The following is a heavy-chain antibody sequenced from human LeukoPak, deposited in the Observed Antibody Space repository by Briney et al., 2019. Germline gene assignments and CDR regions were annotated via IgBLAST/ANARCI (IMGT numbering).Heavy chain of an antibody. CDR3: AKSPFYDFWSGYSTSNFGLDY. V-gene: IGHV3-23*01. CDR2: ISGSGGST. Sequence: GALRLSCAASGFTFSNYGMNWVRQAPGKGLEWVSAISGSGGSTYYADSVKGRFTISRDNSKNTLYLQMNSLRAEDTAVYYCAKSPFYDFWSGYSTSNFGLDYWGQGTLVTVSS. CDR1: GFTFSNYG. J-gene: IGHJ4*02. D-gene: IGHD3-3*01.